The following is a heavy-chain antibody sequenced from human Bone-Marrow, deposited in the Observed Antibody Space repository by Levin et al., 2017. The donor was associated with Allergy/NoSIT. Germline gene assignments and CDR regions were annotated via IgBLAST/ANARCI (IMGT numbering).Heavy chain of an antibody. D-gene: IGHD2/OR15-2a*01. J-gene: IGHJ4*02. Sequence: PSQTLSLTCAVSGYSIGNGYYWGWIRQPPGKGLEWIGSISHSGSTYYNPSLKSRVTMSVDTSKNHFSLKLSSVTAADTAIHYCARGYGSVTNCHAGRGVFDFWGQGTLVTVSS. CDR2: ISHSGST. CDR3: ARGYGSVTNCHAGRGVFDF. V-gene: IGHV4-38-2*01. CDR1: GYSIGNGYY.